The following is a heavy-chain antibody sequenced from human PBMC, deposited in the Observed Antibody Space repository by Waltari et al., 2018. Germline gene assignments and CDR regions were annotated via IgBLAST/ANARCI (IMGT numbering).Heavy chain of an antibody. V-gene: IGHV1-69*02. CDR1: GGTFSSYT. Sequence: QVQLVQSGAEVKKPGSSVKVSCKASGGTFSSYTISWVGQAPGQGLEWMGRIIPILGIANYAQKFQGRVTITADKSTSTAYMELSSLRSEDTAVYYCARSRLNSSGYYQTGDWGQGTLVTVSS. J-gene: IGHJ4*02. CDR2: IIPILGIA. CDR3: ARSRLNSSGYYQTGD. D-gene: IGHD3-22*01.